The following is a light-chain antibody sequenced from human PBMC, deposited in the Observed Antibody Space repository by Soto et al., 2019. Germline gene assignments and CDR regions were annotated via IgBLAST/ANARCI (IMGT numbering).Light chain of an antibody. CDR1: SSDVGTYYL. J-gene: IGLJ1*01. V-gene: IGLV2-23*01. CDR2: EGT. Sequence: QSALTQPASVSGSPGQSITISYTGTSSDVGTYYLVSWYQQHPGKVPKPLIYEGTKRPSGVSARFSGSQSGDTASLTISGLQTENAAKFYCCSYAGDHIVVFGTGTKVTVL. CDR3: CSYAGDHIVV.